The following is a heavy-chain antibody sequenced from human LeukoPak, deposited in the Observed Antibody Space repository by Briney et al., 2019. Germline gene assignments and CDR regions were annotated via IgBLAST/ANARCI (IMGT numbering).Heavy chain of an antibody. CDR2: IYYSGST. D-gene: IGHD3-16*01. CDR3: ARADYRYYFDY. CDR1: GGSISSYY. Sequence: SETLSLTCTVSGGSISSYYWSWIRQPPGEGLEWIGYIYYSGSTNYNPSLKSRVTISVDTSKNQFSLKLSSVTAADTAVYYCARADYRYYFDYWGQGTLVTVSS. J-gene: IGHJ4*02. V-gene: IGHV4-59*01.